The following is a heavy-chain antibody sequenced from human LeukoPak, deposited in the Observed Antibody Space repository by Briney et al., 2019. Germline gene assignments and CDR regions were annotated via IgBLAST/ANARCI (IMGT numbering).Heavy chain of an antibody. Sequence: GGSPRLSCAASGFTVSSNYMGWVRQAPGKGLECVSIIYSGDTTYYADSVKGRFTISRDNSKNTVYLQMNSFRSEDTAVYYCGRGTFYGAPIDCWGQGTLVSVSS. D-gene: IGHD2/OR15-2a*01. CDR2: IYSGDTT. CDR1: GFTVSSNY. V-gene: IGHV3-66*01. CDR3: GRGTFYGAPIDC. J-gene: IGHJ4*02.